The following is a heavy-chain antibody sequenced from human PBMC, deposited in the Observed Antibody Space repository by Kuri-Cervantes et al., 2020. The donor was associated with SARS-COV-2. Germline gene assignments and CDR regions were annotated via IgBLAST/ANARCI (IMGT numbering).Heavy chain of an antibody. CDR3: ARVRVLDTAMVRGRDYYYYMDV. V-gene: IGHV4-4*07. D-gene: IGHD5-18*01. CDR1: GGSISSYY. Sequence: SETLSLTCTVSGGSISSYYWSWIRQPAGKGLEWIGRIYTSGSTNYNPSLKSRVTMSVDTSKNQFSLKLSSVTAADTAVYYCARVRVLDTAMVRGRDYYYYMDVWGKGTPVTVSS. J-gene: IGHJ6*03. CDR2: IYTSGST.